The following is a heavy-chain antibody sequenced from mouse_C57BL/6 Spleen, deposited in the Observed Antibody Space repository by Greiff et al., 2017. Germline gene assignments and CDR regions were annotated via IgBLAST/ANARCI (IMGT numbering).Heavy chain of an antibody. CDR1: GYAFSSSW. J-gene: IGHJ4*01. CDR3: ARPVVATDAMDY. D-gene: IGHD1-1*01. CDR2: IYPGDGDT. Sequence: QVQLQQSGPELVKPGASVKISCKASGYAFSSSWMNWVKQRPGKGLEWIGRIYPGDGDTNYNGKFKGKATLTADTSSSRAYMQLSSLTSEDSAVYFCARPVVATDAMDYWGQGTSVTVSS. V-gene: IGHV1-82*01.